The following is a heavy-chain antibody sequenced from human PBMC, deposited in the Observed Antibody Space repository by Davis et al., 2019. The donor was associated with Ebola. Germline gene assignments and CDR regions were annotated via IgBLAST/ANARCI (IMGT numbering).Heavy chain of an antibody. CDR1: GVSIRSGEYY. D-gene: IGHD6-13*01. V-gene: IGHV4-61*08. CDR3: ASRSYSSSWEFDY. Sequence: SETLSLTCTVSGVSIRSGEYYWSWIRQSPGKGLEYIGNVHHSGDTRHNPSLKSRVTISVETSKNQFSLKLSSVTAADTAVYYCASRSYSSSWEFDYWGQGTLVTVSS. J-gene: IGHJ4*02. CDR2: VHHSGDT.